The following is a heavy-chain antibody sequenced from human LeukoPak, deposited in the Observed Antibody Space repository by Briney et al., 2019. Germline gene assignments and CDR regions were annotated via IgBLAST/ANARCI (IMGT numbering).Heavy chain of an antibody. CDR2: IYTSGST. J-gene: IGHJ4*02. V-gene: IGHV4-61*02. Sequence: PSQTLSLTCTVSGGSISSGSYYWSWIRQPAGKGLEWIGRIYTSGSTNYNPSLKSRVTISVDTSKNQFSLKLSSVTAADTAVYYCARGGRGTVTLGYWGQGTLVTVSS. CDR3: ARGGRGTVTLGY. D-gene: IGHD4-17*01. CDR1: GGSISSGSYY.